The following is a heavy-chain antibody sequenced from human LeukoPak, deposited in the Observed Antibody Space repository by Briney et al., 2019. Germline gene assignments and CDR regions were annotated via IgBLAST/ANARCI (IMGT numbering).Heavy chain of an antibody. CDR2: INPNSGGT. J-gene: IGHJ5*02. V-gene: IGHV1-2*02. CDR3: ARELRVIVVVPAASGYVFDP. D-gene: IGHD2-2*01. CDR1: GYTFTGYY. Sequence: VASVKVSCKASGYTFTGYYMHWVRQAPGQGLEWMGWINPNSGGTNYAQEFQGRVTMTRDTSISTAYMELSRLRSDDTAVYYCARELRVIVVVPAASGYVFDPWGQGTLVTVSS.